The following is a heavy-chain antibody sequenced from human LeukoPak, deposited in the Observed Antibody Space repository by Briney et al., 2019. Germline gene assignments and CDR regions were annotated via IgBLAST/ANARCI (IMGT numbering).Heavy chain of an antibody. CDR2: ISGRGYST. D-gene: IGHD3-16*01. Sequence: GGSLRLSCAASGFTFSSYTMSWVRQAPGKGLEWVSGISGRGYSTYHADSVKGRFTISRDNSKNTLYLQMNSLRAEDTAIYYCAKNFGVVPYYYYYYMDVWGKGTTVTVSS. V-gene: IGHV3-23*01. CDR3: AKNFGVVPYYYYYYMDV. CDR1: GFTFSSYT. J-gene: IGHJ6*03.